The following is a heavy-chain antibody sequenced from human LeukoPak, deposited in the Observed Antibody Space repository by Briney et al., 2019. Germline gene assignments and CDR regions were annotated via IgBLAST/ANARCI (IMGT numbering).Heavy chain of an antibody. V-gene: IGHV1-18*01. CDR3: ARDHRISIAAAGQVGY. CDR1: GYTFTSYG. D-gene: IGHD6-13*01. CDR2: ISAYNGNT. J-gene: IGHJ4*02. Sequence: GASVKVSCKASGYTFTSYGISWVRQAPGQGLEWMGWISAYNGNTNYVQKLQGRVTMTTDTSTSTAYMELRSLRSDDTAVYYCARDHRISIAAAGQVGYWGQGTLVTVSS.